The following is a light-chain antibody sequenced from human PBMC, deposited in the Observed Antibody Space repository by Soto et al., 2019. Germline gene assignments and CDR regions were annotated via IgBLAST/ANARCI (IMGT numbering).Light chain of an antibody. Sequence: EIVLTQSPGTLSLSPGERATLSCRASQSVSSSYLAWYQQKPGQAPRLLIYDASNRATGIPDRFSGRGSGTDFALTIHRLEPEDFAVYYCQQYGSSITFGQGTRLEIK. J-gene: IGKJ5*01. CDR3: QQYGSSIT. CDR2: DAS. CDR1: QSVSSSY. V-gene: IGKV3-20*01.